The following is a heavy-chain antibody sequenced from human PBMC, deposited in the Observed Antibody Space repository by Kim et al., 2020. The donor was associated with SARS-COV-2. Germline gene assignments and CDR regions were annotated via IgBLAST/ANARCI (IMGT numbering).Heavy chain of an antibody. J-gene: IGHJ4*02. Sequence: GGSLRLSCAASGFTVSSSYMSWVRQAPGKGLEWVSVIYSGGSTDYADSVKGRFTISRDNSKNTVYFQMNSLRAEDTALYYCARGSSGSIGGYWGQGTLVTVSS. D-gene: IGHD1-26*01. CDR2: IYSGGST. CDR1: GFTVSSSY. V-gene: IGHV3-53*01. CDR3: ARGSSGSIGGY.